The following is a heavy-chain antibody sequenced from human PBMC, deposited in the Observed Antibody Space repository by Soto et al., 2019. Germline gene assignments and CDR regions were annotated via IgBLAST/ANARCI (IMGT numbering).Heavy chain of an antibody. CDR3: ARVEVTMVRGSLSYGMDV. CDR1: GGSISSGGYY. D-gene: IGHD3-10*01. Sequence: SETLSLTCTVSGGSISSGGYYWSWIRQHPGKGLEWIGYIYYSGSTYYNPSLKSRVTISVDTSKNQFSLKLSSVTAADTAVYYCARVEVTMVRGSLSYGMDVWGQGTTVTVSS. CDR2: IYYSGST. V-gene: IGHV4-31*03. J-gene: IGHJ6*02.